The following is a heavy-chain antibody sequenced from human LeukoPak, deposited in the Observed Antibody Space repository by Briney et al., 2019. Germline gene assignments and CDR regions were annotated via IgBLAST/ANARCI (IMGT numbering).Heavy chain of an antibody. D-gene: IGHD2-15*01. V-gene: IGHV3-53*01. CDR2: IYSGGST. CDR1: GFTVSSNY. Sequence: PGGSLRLSCAASGFTVSSNYMSWVRQAPGKGLEWVSVIYSGGSTYYADSVKGRFTISRDNSKNTLYLQMNSLRAEDTAAYYCATERLISSGGSRYSRGWYAFDIWGQGTMVTVSS. CDR3: ATERLISSGGSRYSRGWYAFDI. J-gene: IGHJ3*02.